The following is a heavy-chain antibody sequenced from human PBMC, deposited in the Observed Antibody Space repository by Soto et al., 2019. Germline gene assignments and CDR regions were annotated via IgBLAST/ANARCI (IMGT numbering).Heavy chain of an antibody. CDR1: GFTFSSYA. CDR2: ISGSGGST. V-gene: IGHV3-23*01. Sequence: GGSLRLSCAASGFTFSSYAMSWVRQAPGKGLEWVSAISGSGGSTYYADSVKGRFTISRDNSKNTLYLQMNSLRAEDTAVYYCAKDLRYYDSSGYYLTFDYWGQGTLVTVSS. J-gene: IGHJ4*02. D-gene: IGHD3-22*01. CDR3: AKDLRYYDSSGYYLTFDY.